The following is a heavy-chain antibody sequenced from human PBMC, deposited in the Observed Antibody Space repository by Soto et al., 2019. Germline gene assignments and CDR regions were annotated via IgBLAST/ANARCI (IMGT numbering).Heavy chain of an antibody. CDR1: GGSISTYY. D-gene: IGHD4-17*01. J-gene: IGHJ3*02. Sequence: QVQLQESGPGLVKPSETLSLTCTVSGGSISTYYWSWIRQPPGKGLEWIGYISYTGSTNYNPSLNSRITIAVATSKNQFSLKLSSVTAADAAVYYCARHGYGDYDPAFDIWGQGTVVTVSS. V-gene: IGHV4-59*08. CDR3: ARHGYGDYDPAFDI. CDR2: ISYTGST.